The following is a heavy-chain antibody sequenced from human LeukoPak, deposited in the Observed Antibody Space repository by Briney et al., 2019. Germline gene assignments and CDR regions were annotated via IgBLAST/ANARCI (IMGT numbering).Heavy chain of an antibody. V-gene: IGHV1-69*13. CDR2: IIPIFGTA. CDR3: ARELPGDFDY. J-gene: IGHJ4*02. D-gene: IGHD3-10*01. Sequence: GASVKVSCKASGGTFSSYAISWVRQAPGQGLEWMGGIIPIFGTANYAQKFQGRVTITADESTSTAYMELCSLRSEDTAVYYCARELPGDFDYWGQGTLVTVSS. CDR1: GGTFSSYA.